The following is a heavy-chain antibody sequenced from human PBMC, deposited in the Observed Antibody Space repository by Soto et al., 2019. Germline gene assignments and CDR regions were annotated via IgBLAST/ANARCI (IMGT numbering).Heavy chain of an antibody. CDR3: AKSGQSSWANMDV. Sequence: EVQLLESGGGLVQPGGSLRLSCAASGFTFSSYAINWVRQAPGKGLEWVSTISGSGDNTYYADSVKGRFTISRDNSKNTLSLQMNTLRAKDTAVYYCAKSGQSSWANMDVWGQGTTVTVSS. D-gene: IGHD2-2*01. CDR1: GFTFSSYA. CDR2: ISGSGDNT. J-gene: IGHJ6*02. V-gene: IGHV3-23*01.